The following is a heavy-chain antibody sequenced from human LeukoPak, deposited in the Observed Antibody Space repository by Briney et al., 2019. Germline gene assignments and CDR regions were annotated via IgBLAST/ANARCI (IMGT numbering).Heavy chain of an antibody. D-gene: IGHD6-19*01. Sequence: GASVKVSCKASGYTFTGYYMHWVRQAPGQGLXXXXXXXXXSGGTSYAQKFQGRVTMTRDTSISTAYMELSRLRSDDTAVYYCARNTYSSGWSPDYYDAFDIWGQGTMVTVSS. J-gene: IGHJ3*02. CDR1: GYTFTGYY. CDR3: ARNTYSSGWSPDYYDAFDI. CDR2: XXXXSGGT. V-gene: IGHV1-2*02.